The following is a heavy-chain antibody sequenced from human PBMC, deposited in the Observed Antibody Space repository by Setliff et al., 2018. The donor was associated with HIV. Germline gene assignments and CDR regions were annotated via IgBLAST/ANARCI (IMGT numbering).Heavy chain of an antibody. CDR2: IYYSGTT. Sequence: PSETLSLTCTVSGGSISNQYWSWIRQPQGKGLEWIGYIYYSGTTHYNPSLKSRVAVSVDTSKNQFSLDLTSVTPADTAVYYCARLRVSSSSQTFDHWGQGILVTVSS. CDR3: ARLRVSSSSQTFDH. CDR1: GGSISNQY. J-gene: IGHJ4*02. V-gene: IGHV4-59*11. D-gene: IGHD6-6*01.